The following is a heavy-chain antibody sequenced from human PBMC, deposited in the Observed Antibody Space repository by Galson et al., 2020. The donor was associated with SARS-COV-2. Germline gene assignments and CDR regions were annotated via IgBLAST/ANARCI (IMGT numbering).Heavy chain of an antibody. J-gene: IGHJ6*02. CDR3: ARGSVVVVAATFYYYYYGMDV. CDR1: GGSFSGYY. Sequence: SQTLSLTCAVYGGSFSGYYWSWIRQPPGKGLEWLGEINHSGSTNYNPSLKSRVTISVDTSKNQFSLKLSSVTAADTAVYYCARGSVVVVAATFYYYYYGMDVWGQGTTVTVSS. V-gene: IGHV4-34*01. D-gene: IGHD2-15*01. CDR2: INHSGST.